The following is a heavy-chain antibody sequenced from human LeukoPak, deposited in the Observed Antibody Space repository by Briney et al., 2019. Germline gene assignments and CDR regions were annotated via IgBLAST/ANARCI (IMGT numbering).Heavy chain of an antibody. V-gene: IGHV4-34*01. CDR3: ARKTIAAAGTGWFDP. J-gene: IGHJ5*02. D-gene: IGHD6-13*01. CDR1: GGSFSGYY. Sequence: SETLSLTCAVYGGSFSGYYWSFLRQPPGKGLEWIGEINHSGSTNYNPSLKSRVTISVDTSKNQFSLKLSSVTAADTAVYYCARKTIAAAGTGWFDPWGQGTLVTVSS. CDR2: INHSGST.